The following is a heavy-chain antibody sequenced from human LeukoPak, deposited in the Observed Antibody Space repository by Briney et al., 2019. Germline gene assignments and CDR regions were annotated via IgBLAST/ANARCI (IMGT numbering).Heavy chain of an antibody. J-gene: IGHJ6*03. CDR2: INPSGGST. CDR1: GYTFTSYY. D-gene: IGHD2-2*02. Sequence: ASVKVSCKASGYTFTSYYMHWVRQAPGQGLEWMRIINPSGGSTSYAQKFQGRVTMTRDTSTSTVYMELSSLRSEDTAVYYCAGGHCSSTSCYTAGYYYYYMDVWGKGTTVTVSS. CDR3: AGGHCSSTSCYTAGYYYYYMDV. V-gene: IGHV1-46*01.